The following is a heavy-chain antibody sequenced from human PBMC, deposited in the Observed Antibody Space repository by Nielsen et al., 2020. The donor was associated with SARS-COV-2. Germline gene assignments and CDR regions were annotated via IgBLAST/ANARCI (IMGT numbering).Heavy chain of an antibody. CDR3: ASRRFSGSRYRLDAFDI. CDR1: GYTFTYYY. V-gene: IGHV1-2*06. J-gene: IGHJ3*02. D-gene: IGHD1-26*01. CDR2: INPNSGGT. Sequence: ASVKVSCKTSGYTFTYYYIHWVRQAPGQGLEWMGRINPNSGGTNYAQKFQGRVTMTRDTSISTAYMELSRLRSDDTAVYYCASRRFSGSRYRLDAFDIWGQGTMVTVSS.